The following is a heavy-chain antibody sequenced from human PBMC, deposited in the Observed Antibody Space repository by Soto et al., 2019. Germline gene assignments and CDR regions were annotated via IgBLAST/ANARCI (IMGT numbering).Heavy chain of an antibody. CDR1: GGSISSYY. J-gene: IGHJ6*03. Sequence: SETLSLPCTVSGGSISSYYWSWIRQPPGKGLEWIGYIYYSGSTNYNPSLKSRVTISVDTSKNQFSLKLSSVTAADTAVYYCAGSPGPTVSYYYYYMDVCGKGTTVTVSS. D-gene: IGHD4-4*01. V-gene: IGHV4-59*01. CDR3: AGSPGPTVSYYYYYMDV. CDR2: IYYSGST.